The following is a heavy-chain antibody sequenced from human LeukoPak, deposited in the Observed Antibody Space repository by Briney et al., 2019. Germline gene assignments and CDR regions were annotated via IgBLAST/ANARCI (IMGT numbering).Heavy chain of an antibody. J-gene: IGHJ6*02. V-gene: IGHV3-23*01. CDR2: IGGRGDST. CDR1: GFTFSSYA. CDR3: AKDWRCSSTTCYNYHYYGMDV. D-gene: IGHD2-2*02. Sequence: GGSLRLSCAASGFTFSSYAMSWVRQAPGKGLEWVSAIGGRGDSTYYADSVKGRFTISRDNSKNTLYLQMNSLRADDTAVYYCAKDWRCSSTTCYNYHYYGMDVWGQGTTVTVSS.